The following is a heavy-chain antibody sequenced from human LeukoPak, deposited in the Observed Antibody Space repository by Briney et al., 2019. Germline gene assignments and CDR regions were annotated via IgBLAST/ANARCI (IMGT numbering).Heavy chain of an antibody. CDR3: AKVEVAGNFDY. J-gene: IGHJ4*02. V-gene: IGHV3-30*02. Sequence: GGSLRLSCAASGFNFMTYGMHWVRQAPGKGLEWVAFIRNDGTSKYHVDSVKGRFTISRDNSKNTLYLQMNSLRPEDTAVYYCAKVEVAGNFDYWGQGTLVTVSS. CDR2: IRNDGTSK. CDR1: GFNFMTYG. D-gene: IGHD6-19*01.